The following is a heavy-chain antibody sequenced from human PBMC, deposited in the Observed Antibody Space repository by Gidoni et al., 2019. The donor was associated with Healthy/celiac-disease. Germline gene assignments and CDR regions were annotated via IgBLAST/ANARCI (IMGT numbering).Heavy chain of an antibody. CDR3: ARDYYDSSVPFDY. J-gene: IGHJ4*02. D-gene: IGHD3-22*01. V-gene: IGHV3-74*01. Sequence: EVQLVESGGGLVLPGGSLRLPCTASGFPFSSYWMHWVRQAPGKGLGWVPRINNDGSSTSSADSVRGRFTISRDNAKNTLYLQMNSLRAEDTAVYYCARDYYDSSVPFDYWGQGTLVTVSS. CDR1: GFPFSSYW. CDR2: INNDGSST.